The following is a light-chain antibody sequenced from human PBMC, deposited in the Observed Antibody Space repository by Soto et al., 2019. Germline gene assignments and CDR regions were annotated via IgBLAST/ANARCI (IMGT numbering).Light chain of an antibody. CDR3: SSYTSSSTLVV. J-gene: IGLJ2*01. Sequence: QSALTQPASVSGSPGQSITISCTGTSSDVGGYNYVSWYQQHPGKAPKLMIYDVSNRPSGVSNRFSGSKSGNTASLTISVIQAEDEADYYCSSYTSSSTLVVFGGGTKLTVL. V-gene: IGLV2-14*01. CDR1: SSDVGGYNY. CDR2: DVS.